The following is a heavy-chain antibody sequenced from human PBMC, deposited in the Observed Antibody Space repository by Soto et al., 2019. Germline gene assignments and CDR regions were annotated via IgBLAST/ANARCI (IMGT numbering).Heavy chain of an antibody. V-gene: IGHV3-66*01. CDR1: GFTVSSNY. J-gene: IGHJ6*03. Sequence: EVQLVESGGGLVQPGGSLRLSCAASGFTVSSNYMSWVRQAPGKGLEWVSVIYSGGSTYYADSVKGRFTISRDNSKNTLYLQMNSLRAEDTAVYYCARDRLDCTNGVCYAYYYMDVWGKGTTVTVSS. CDR3: ARDRLDCTNGVCYAYYYMDV. D-gene: IGHD2-8*01. CDR2: IYSGGST.